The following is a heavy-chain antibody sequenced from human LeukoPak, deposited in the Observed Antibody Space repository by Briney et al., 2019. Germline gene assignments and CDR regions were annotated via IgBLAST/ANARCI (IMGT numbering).Heavy chain of an antibody. CDR1: GFTFSSYT. J-gene: IGHJ4*02. CDR2: ITTSDGNT. D-gene: IGHD2-8*01. V-gene: IGHV3-23*01. Sequence: GGSLRLSCAASGFTFSSYTMSWVRQAPGKGLEWVSTITTSDGNTYYADSVKGRFTVSRDNSKNTLFLQMNSLRAEDTAVYYCARPVGVTNRVMEDYWGQGTLVTVSS. CDR3: ARPVGVTNRVMEDY.